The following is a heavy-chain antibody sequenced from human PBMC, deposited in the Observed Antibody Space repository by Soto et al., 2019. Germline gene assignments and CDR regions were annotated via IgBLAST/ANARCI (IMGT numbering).Heavy chain of an antibody. CDR3: ARTRSFTLGFYYDGMDV. CDR1: GYSFASYW. D-gene: IGHD6-6*01. V-gene: IGHV5-51*01. J-gene: IGHJ6*02. Sequence: SLNITCQGSGYSFASYWIRWVRQMPGKDLEWMAIIYPGDSDTRYSPSFQVQVTISADKSLRTAYLQWTSLKASDPALYYCARTRSFTLGFYYDGMDVWGQGTTVT. CDR2: IYPGDSDT.